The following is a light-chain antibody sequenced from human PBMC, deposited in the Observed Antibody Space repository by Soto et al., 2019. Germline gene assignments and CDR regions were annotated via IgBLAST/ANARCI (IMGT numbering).Light chain of an antibody. V-gene: IGKV3-15*01. CDR3: HQYNNWPHT. CDR1: QSVSSY. J-gene: IGKJ1*01. CDR2: DAS. Sequence: EIVMTQSPATLSVSPGERATLSCRASQSVSSYLAWYQQKPGQAPRLLMFDASTRATGVPARFSGSGSGTDFTLTISSLQSEDIVVYYCHQYNNWPHTFGQGTKVEIK.